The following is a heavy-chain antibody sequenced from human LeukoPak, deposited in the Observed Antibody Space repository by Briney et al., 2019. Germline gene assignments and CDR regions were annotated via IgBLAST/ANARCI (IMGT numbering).Heavy chain of an antibody. CDR3: ASRQSAAGPLDY. CDR1: GGSISSYY. D-gene: IGHD6-13*01. Sequence: SETLSLTCTVSGGSISSYYWSWIRQPAGKGLESIGHISTSGSTNYNPSLKSRVTMSVDTSKNQFSLKLSSVTAADTAVYYCASRQSAAGPLDYWGQGTLVTVSS. CDR2: ISTSGST. V-gene: IGHV4-4*07. J-gene: IGHJ4*02.